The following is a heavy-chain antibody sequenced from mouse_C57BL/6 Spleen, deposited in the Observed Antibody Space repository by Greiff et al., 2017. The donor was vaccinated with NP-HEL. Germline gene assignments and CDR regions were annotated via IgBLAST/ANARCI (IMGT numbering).Heavy chain of an antibody. CDR2: INPSTVGT. J-gene: IGHJ2*01. V-gene: IGHV1-42*01. CDR1: GYSFTGYY. CDR3: ERGVDYDEKNYFDY. D-gene: IGHD2-4*01. Sequence: VQLQQSGPELVKPGASVKISCKASGYSFTGYYMNWVKQSPEKSLEWIGEINPSTVGTTYNQKFKAKATLTVDNFFITASMQLKSLTSEDTAVYYCERGVDYDEKNYFDYWGQGTTLTVSS.